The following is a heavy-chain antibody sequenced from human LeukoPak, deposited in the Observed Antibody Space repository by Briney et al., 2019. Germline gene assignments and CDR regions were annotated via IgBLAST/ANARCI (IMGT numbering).Heavy chain of an antibody. D-gene: IGHD5-18*01. CDR3: ARTAGYSYGLH. CDR1: GGSISSSNW. Sequence: PSETLSLTCAVSGGSISSSNWWSWVRQPPGKGLEWIGEIYHSGSTNYNPSLKSRVTISVDKPKNRFSLKLSSVTAADTAVYYCARTAGYSYGLHWGQGTLVTVSS. J-gene: IGHJ4*02. CDR2: IYHSGST. V-gene: IGHV4-4*02.